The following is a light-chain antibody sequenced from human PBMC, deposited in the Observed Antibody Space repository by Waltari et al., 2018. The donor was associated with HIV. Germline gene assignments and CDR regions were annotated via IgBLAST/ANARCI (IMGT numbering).Light chain of an antibody. Sequence: QSALTQPASVSGSPGQSITISCTGTSSDVGGYNYVPWYQQHPGKAPKLMIYDGSMRPSGVSNRFSGSKSGNTASLTISGLQAEDEADYYCCSYAGSSTYVFGTGTKVTVL. CDR3: CSYAGSSTYV. J-gene: IGLJ1*01. CDR1: SSDVGGYNY. CDR2: DGS. V-gene: IGLV2-23*01.